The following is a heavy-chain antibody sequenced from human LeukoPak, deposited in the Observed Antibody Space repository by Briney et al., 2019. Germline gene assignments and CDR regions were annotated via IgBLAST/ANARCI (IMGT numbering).Heavy chain of an antibody. CDR2: IYSGGST. D-gene: IGHD2-15*01. CDR3: AKAPTPVVAATLFHH. J-gene: IGHJ1*01. V-gene: IGHV3-53*01. Sequence: TGGSLRLSCAASGFTVSSNYMSWVRQAPGKGLEWVSVIYSGGSTYYADPVKGRFTISRDNSKNTLYMQMNSLRAEDTAVYYCAKAPTPVVAATLFHHWGQGTLVTVS. CDR1: GFTVSSNY.